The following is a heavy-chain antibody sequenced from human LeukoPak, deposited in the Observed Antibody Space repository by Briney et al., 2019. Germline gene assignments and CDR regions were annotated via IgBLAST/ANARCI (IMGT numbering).Heavy chain of an antibody. J-gene: IGHJ4*02. CDR1: GDSISNYY. Sequence: SETLSLTCTVSGDSISNYYWSWIRQPAGKGLEWIGRIYTSGSTNYNPSLKSRVTMSVDTSKNQFSLNLSSVTAADTAVYYCAVYFSGYTHFQYWGQGTLVTVSS. D-gene: IGHD5-12*01. V-gene: IGHV4-4*07. CDR2: IYTSGST. CDR3: AVYFSGYTHFQY.